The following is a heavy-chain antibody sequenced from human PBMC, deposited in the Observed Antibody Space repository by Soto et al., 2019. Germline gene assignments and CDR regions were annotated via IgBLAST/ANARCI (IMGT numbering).Heavy chain of an antibody. J-gene: IGHJ5*02. CDR3: ARTSYDSSGTAADP. Sequence: SETLSLTCTVSGGSISSGNNYWSWIRQHPGKGLEWIGYIYYSGSTYYDPSLKSRVTISVDTSKNQFSLKLSSVTAADTAVYYCARTSYDSSGTAADPWGQGTLVTVSS. CDR1: GGSISSGNNY. CDR2: IYYSGST. V-gene: IGHV4-31*03. D-gene: IGHD3-22*01.